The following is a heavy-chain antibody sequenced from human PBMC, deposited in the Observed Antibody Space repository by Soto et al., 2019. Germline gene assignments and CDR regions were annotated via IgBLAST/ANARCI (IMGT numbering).Heavy chain of an antibody. D-gene: IGHD6-19*01. CDR2: ISYDGSNK. J-gene: IGHJ4*02. Sequence: QVQLVESGGGVVQPGRSLSLSCAASGFTFSSYAMHWVRQAPGKGLEWVAVISYDGSNKYYADSVKGRFTISRDNSKNTLELQMNSLSAEDTAVYYCARAGGWGSGALYWGQGTLVTVSS. V-gene: IGHV3-30-3*01. CDR3: ARAGGWGSGALY. CDR1: GFTFSSYA.